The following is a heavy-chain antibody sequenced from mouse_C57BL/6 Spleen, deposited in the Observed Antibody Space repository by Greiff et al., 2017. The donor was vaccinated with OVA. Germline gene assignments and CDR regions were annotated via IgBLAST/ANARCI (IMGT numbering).Heavy chain of an antibody. Sequence: VQLKESGGGLVQPKGSLKLSCAASGFTFNTYAMHWVRQAPGKGLEWVARIRSKSSNYATYYADSVKDRFTISRDDSQSMLYLQMNNLKTEDTAMYYCVRERPYYGNYGWYFDVWGTGTTVTVSS. D-gene: IGHD2-10*01. V-gene: IGHV10-3*01. CDR1: GFTFNTYA. J-gene: IGHJ1*03. CDR3: VRERPYYGNYGWYFDV. CDR2: IRSKSSNYAT.